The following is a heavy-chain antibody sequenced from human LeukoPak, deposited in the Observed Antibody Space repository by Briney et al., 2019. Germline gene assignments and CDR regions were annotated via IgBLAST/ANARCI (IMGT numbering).Heavy chain of an antibody. CDR3: ARAHGKLMVRGEPYFDY. CDR2: IYHSGST. Sequence: PSETLSLTCAVSGGSISSGGYSWSWIRQPPGKGLEWIGYIYHSGSTYYNPSLKSRVTISVDRSKNQFSLKLSSVTAADTAVYYCARAHGKLMVRGEPYFDYWGQGTLVTVSS. D-gene: IGHD3-10*01. CDR1: GGSISSGGYS. J-gene: IGHJ4*02. V-gene: IGHV4-30-2*01.